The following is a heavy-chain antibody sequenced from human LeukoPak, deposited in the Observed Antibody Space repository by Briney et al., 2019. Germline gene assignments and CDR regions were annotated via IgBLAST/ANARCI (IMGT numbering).Heavy chain of an antibody. J-gene: IGHJ5*02. CDR2: IIPIFGIA. D-gene: IGHD2-2*01. Sequence: SVMVSCKASGGTFSSYAISWVRQAPGQGLEWMGRIIPIFGIANYAQKFQGRVTITADKSTSTAYMELSSLRSEDTAVYYCARAKVYCSSTSCPQHWFDPWGQGTLVTVSS. V-gene: IGHV1-69*04. CDR1: GGTFSSYA. CDR3: ARAKVYCSSTSCPQHWFDP.